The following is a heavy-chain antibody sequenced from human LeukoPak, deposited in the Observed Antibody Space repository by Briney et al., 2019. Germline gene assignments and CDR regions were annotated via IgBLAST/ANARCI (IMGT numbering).Heavy chain of an antibody. CDR1: GYTFTSYY. D-gene: IGHD4-17*01. CDR3: ARDPVTMDAFDI. V-gene: IGHV1-46*01. J-gene: IGHJ3*02. Sequence: ASVTVSCKASGYTFTSYYMHWVRQAPGQGLEWMGIINPSGGSTSYAQKFQGRVTMTRDTSTSTVYMELSSLRSEDTAVYYCARDPVTMDAFDIWGQGTMVTVSS. CDR2: INPSGGST.